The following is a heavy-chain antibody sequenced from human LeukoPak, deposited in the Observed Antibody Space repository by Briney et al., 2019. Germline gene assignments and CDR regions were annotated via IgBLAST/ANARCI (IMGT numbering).Heavy chain of an antibody. CDR3: ARGRGWYQLLHRANYFDY. V-gene: IGHV4-34*01. D-gene: IGHD2-2*01. Sequence: SETLSLTCAVYGGSFSGYYWSWIRQPPGKGLEWIGEINHSGSTNYNPSLKSRVTISVDTSKNQFSLKLSSVTAADTAVYYCARGRGWYQLLHRANYFDYWGQGTLVTVSS. CDR1: GGSFSGYY. J-gene: IGHJ4*02. CDR2: INHSGST.